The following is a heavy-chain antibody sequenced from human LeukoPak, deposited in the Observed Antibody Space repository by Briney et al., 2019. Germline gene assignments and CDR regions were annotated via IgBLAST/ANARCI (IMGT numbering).Heavy chain of an antibody. CDR2: IYYSGST. CDR1: GGSISSYY. Sequence: MPSETLSLTCTVSGGSISSYYWSWIRQPPGKGLEWLGYIYYSGSTNYNPSLKSRVTISVDTSKNQFSLKLSSVTAADTAVYYCARSSPIAGDAFDIWGQGTMITVSS. D-gene: IGHD2-15*01. V-gene: IGHV4-59*08. J-gene: IGHJ3*02. CDR3: ARSSPIAGDAFDI.